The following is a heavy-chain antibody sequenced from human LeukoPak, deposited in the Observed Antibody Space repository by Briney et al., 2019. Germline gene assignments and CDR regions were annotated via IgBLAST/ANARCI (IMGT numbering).Heavy chain of an antibody. J-gene: IGHJ4*02. CDR1: GYTFTGYY. CDR3: ARHRYYYGSGSYPQYYFDR. V-gene: IGHV1-2*02. Sequence: ASVKVSCKASGYTFTGYYMHWVRQAPGQGLEWMGWINPNSGGTNYAQKFQGRVTMTRDTSISTAYMELSRLRSDDTAVYYCARHRYYYGSGSYPQYYFDRWGQGALVTVSS. CDR2: INPNSGGT. D-gene: IGHD3-10*01.